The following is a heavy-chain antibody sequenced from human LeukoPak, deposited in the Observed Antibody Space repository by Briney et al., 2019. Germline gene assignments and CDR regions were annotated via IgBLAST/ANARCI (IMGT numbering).Heavy chain of an antibody. CDR1: GFTFNNYW. J-gene: IGHJ4*02. CDR3: ARAASTGTVDY. CDR2: IKQDGSEK. V-gene: IGHV3-7*01. Sequence: GGSLRLSCAVSGFTFNNYWMNWVRQAPGKGLEWVANIKQDGSEKYYVDSVKGRFTISRDNAKNSLYLQLNSLRAEDTALYYCARAASTGTVDYWGQGTLVTVSS. D-gene: IGHD6-13*01.